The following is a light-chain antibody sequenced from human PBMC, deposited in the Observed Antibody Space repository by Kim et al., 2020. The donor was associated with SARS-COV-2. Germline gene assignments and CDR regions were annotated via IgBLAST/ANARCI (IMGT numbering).Light chain of an antibody. V-gene: IGKV3-20*01. J-gene: IGKJ2*01. Sequence: EIVLTQSPGTLSLSPGERATLSCRASQSVSSSSLAWHQQKPGQAPRLLIYGVSNRATGIPDRFSGSGSGTDFTLTISRLEPEDSAVYYCHHYGSSPHTFGQGTKLDIK. CDR2: GVS. CDR3: HHYGSSPHT. CDR1: QSVSSSS.